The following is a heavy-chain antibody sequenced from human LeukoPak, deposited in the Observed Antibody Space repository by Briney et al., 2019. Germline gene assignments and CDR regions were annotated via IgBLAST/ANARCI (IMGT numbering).Heavy chain of an antibody. Sequence: GGSVKVSCKASGYTFTSYYMHWVRQAPGQGLEGMGIINPSGGSTSYAQTLQGRVTMTRDTSTSTVYMELSSLRAEDTAVYYCARSRFRIVEATSAIDYWGQGMGATSAIDYWGQGTLVTVSS. CDR1: GYTFTSYY. CDR2: INPSGGST. CDR3: ARSRFRIVEATSAIDYWGQGMGATSAIDY. V-gene: IGHV1-46*04. D-gene: IGHD1-26*01. J-gene: IGHJ4*02.